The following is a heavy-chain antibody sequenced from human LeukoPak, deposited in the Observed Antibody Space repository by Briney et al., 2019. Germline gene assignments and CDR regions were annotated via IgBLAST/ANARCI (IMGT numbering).Heavy chain of an antibody. Sequence: SETLSLTCTVSGGSMRSYYWSWLRRPPGKGLEWIGYIYYSGSINYNPSLKSRVTISVDTSKNQFSLKLSSVTAADTAVYYCARGPGLNWFDPWGQGTLVTVSS. J-gene: IGHJ5*02. CDR3: ARGPGLNWFDP. V-gene: IGHV4-59*01. D-gene: IGHD3-16*01. CDR2: IYYSGSI. CDR1: GGSMRSYY.